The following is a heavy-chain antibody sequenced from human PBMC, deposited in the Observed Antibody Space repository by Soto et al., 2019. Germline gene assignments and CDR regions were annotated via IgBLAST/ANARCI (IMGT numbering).Heavy chain of an antibody. CDR3: ARDIEAGENWFDP. CDR1: GFTFSSYG. V-gene: IGHV3-33*01. Sequence: QVQLVESGGGVVQPGRSLRLSCAASGFTFSSYGMHWVRQAPGKGLEWVAVIWYDGSNKYYADTVKGRFTISRDNSKNTLYLQMNSLRAEETAVYYCARDIEAGENWFDPWGQVTLVTVCS. D-gene: IGHD6-6*01. CDR2: IWYDGSNK. J-gene: IGHJ5*02.